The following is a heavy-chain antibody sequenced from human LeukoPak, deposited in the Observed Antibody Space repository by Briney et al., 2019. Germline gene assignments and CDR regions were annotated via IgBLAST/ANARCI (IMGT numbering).Heavy chain of an antibody. J-gene: IGHJ4*02. CDR1: GGSFSGYY. V-gene: IGHV4-34*01. CDR2: INHSGST. Sequence: PSETLCLTCAVYGGSFSGYYWSWIRQPPGKGLEWIGEINHSGSTNYNPSLKRRITISVDTSKNQFSLKLSSVTGADTAVYSCARGSMVRGLLPFAYWGQGTLVTVPS. CDR3: ARGSMVRGLLPFAY. D-gene: IGHD3-10*01.